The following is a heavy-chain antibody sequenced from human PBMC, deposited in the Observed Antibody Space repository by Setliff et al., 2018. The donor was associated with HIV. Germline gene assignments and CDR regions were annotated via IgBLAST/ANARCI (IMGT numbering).Heavy chain of an antibody. D-gene: IGHD3-10*01. CDR3: ATVFYYDSESFSLDY. J-gene: IGHJ4*02. CDR1: GGTFNNYA. CDR2: IIPLFGTS. Sequence: SVKVSCKASGGTFNNYAISWVRQAPGQGLGWVGGIIPLFGTSNYALKFQGRVTITANESTNTAHMELSSLRSVDTAMYYCATVFYYDSESFSLDYWGQGMLVTVSS. V-gene: IGHV1-69*13.